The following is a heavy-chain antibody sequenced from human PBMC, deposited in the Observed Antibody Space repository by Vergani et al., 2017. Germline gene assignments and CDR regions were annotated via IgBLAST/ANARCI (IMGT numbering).Heavy chain of an antibody. Sequence: QVQLQQWGAGLLKPSETLSLTCAVYGGSFSGYYWSWIRQPPGKGLEWIGEINHSGSTNYNPSLKSRVTISVDTSKNQFSLKLSSVTAADTAVYYCARDPFGDNWFDPWGQGTLVTVSS. CDR1: GGSFSGYY. D-gene: IGHD3-16*01. J-gene: IGHJ5*02. V-gene: IGHV4-34*01. CDR3: ARDPFGDNWFDP. CDR2: INHSGST.